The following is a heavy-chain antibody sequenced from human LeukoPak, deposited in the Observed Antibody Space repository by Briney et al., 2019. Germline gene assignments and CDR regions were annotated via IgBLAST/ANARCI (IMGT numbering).Heavy chain of an antibody. CDR2: IYHSGST. J-gene: IGHJ4*02. CDR3: ARILGYCSSTSCRTRPLYFDY. Sequence: SQTLSLTCTVSGGSISSGGYYWSWIRQPPGKGLEWIGYIYHSGSTYYNPSLKSRVTISVDRSKNQFSLKLSSVTAADTAVYYCARILGYCSSTSCRTRPLYFDYWGQGTLVTVSS. D-gene: IGHD2-2*01. CDR1: GGSISSGGYY. V-gene: IGHV4-30-2*01.